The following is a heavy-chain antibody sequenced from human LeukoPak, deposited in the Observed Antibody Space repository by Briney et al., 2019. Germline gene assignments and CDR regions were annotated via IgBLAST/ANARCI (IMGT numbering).Heavy chain of an antibody. CDR1: GDPISSSSYY. V-gene: IGHV4-39*01. J-gene: IGHJ4*02. CDR2: MHYSGII. D-gene: IGHD5/OR15-5a*01. CDR3: ASVYDGRYFDY. Sequence: SETLSLTCTVPGDPISSSSYYWRWFRQPPGKGLEWTGRMHYSGIIHYNPSLKSRVTISVDTTNNQFSLKLSSVTAADAAVYYCASVYDGRYFDYWGQGTLVTVSS.